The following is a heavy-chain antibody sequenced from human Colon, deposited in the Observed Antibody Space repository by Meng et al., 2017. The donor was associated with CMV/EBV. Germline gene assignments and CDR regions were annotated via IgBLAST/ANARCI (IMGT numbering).Heavy chain of an antibody. D-gene: IGHD1-26*01. CDR3: ARKWDLVRPGDY. J-gene: IGHJ4*02. CDR2: IYYSGTT. Sequence: SETLSLTCNVSGASISSMIYYWGWIRQSPGKGLEWIGSIYYSGTTYHSPSFKSRVTISIDTSKNQFSLRLRSVTVADTAVYYCARKWDLVRPGDYWGQGTLVTVSS. V-gene: IGHV4-39*07. CDR1: GASISSMIYY.